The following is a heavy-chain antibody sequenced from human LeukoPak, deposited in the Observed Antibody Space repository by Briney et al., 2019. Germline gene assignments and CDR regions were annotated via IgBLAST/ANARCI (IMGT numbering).Heavy chain of an antibody. CDR2: IWYDGSNK. CDR1: GFTFSNYG. Sequence: GGSLRLSCAASGFTFSNYGMHWVRQAPGKGLEWVAFIWYDGSNKYYADSVKGRFTISRDNSKNTVYLQMNSLRAEDTAVYYCAKVLAVTSYGAKSVFDHWGQGTPVTVSS. CDR3: AKVLAVTSYGAKSVFDH. J-gene: IGHJ4*02. D-gene: IGHD4-23*01. V-gene: IGHV3-30*02.